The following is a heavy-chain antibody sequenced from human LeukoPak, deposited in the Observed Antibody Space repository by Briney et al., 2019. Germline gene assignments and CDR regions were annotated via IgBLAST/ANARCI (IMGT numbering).Heavy chain of an antibody. CDR2: INHCGST. J-gene: IGHJ3*02. CDR3: ARDRYYDTNPWASAFDI. CDR1: GGSFSGYY. Sequence: SETLSLTCAVYGGSFSGYYWSWIRQPPGKGLEWIGEINHCGSTNYNPSLKSRVTISVDTSKNQFSLKLSSVTAADTAVYYCARDRYYDTNPWASAFDIWGQGTMVTVSS. D-gene: IGHD3-22*01. V-gene: IGHV4-34*01.